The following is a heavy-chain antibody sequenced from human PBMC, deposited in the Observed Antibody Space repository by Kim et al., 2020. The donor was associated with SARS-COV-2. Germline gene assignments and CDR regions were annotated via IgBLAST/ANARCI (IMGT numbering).Heavy chain of an antibody. V-gene: IGHV4-61*01. CDR3: ARSHGGY. Sequence: SETLSLTCTVSGGSVSSRRYQWSWIRQPPGKGLEWIGYTYSDGTTNYNPSLKSRVTISADTSKNQFSLILTSVTAADTAVYYCARSHGGYWGQGTLVTV. CDR2: TYSDGTT. CDR1: GGSVSSRRYQ. D-gene: IGHD3-10*01. J-gene: IGHJ4*02.